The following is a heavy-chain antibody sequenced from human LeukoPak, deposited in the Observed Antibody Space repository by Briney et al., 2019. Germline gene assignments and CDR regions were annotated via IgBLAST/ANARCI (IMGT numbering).Heavy chain of an antibody. V-gene: IGHV4-31*03. Sequence: PSETLSLTCTVSGGSISSGGYYWSWIRQHPGKGLEWIGYIYYSGSTYYNPSLKSRVTISVDTSKNQFSLKLSSVTAADTAVYYCARVRRYCSGGSCYDFDYWGQGTLVTVSS. CDR3: ARVRRYCSGGSCYDFDY. J-gene: IGHJ4*02. D-gene: IGHD2-15*01. CDR1: GGSISSGGYY. CDR2: IYYSGST.